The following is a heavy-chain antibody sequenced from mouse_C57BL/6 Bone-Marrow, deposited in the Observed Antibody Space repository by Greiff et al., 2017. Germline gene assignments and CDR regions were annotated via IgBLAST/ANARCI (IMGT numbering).Heavy chain of an antibody. CDR3: ARWENLHWYFDV. V-gene: IGHV1-76*01. CDR2: IYPGSGNT. Sequence: QVQLKESGAELVRPGASVKLSCKASGYTFTDYYINWVKQRPGQGLEWIARIYPGSGNTYYNEKFKGKATLTAEKSSSTAYMQLSSLTSEDSAVYFCARWENLHWYFDVWGTGTTVTVSS. J-gene: IGHJ1*03. CDR1: GYTFTDYY. D-gene: IGHD5-1*01.